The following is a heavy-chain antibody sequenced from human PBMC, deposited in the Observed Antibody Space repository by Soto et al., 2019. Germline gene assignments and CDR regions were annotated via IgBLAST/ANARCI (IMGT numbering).Heavy chain of an antibody. J-gene: IGHJ4*02. CDR3: ARHSRYTKKGSCGLLITGTTAPLHY. V-gene: IGHV4-39*01. CDR1: GGSISSSSYY. CDR2: IYYSGST. Sequence: SETLSLTCTVSGGSISSSSYYWGWIRQPPGKGLEWIGSIYYSGSTYYNPSLKSRVTISVDTSKNQFSLKLSSVTAADTAVYYCARHSRYTKKGSCGLLITGTTAPLHYWGQGTLVSVSS. D-gene: IGHD1-7*01.